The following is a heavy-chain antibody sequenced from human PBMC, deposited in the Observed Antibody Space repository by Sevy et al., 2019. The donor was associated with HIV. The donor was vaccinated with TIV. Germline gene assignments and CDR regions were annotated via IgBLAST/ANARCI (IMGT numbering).Heavy chain of an antibody. V-gene: IGHV4-59*01. CDR2: VNYRGST. CDR3: DRDSSTGITVHGVVTYGMDV. Sequence: SETLSLTCAVSGGSISSYYWTWIRQPPGKGLEWIGYVNYRGSTNYNPSLKSRLTMSVDISKNQFSLKLTSLTAADTAVYYCDRDSSTGITVHGVVTYGMDVWGQGTTVTVSS. CDR1: GGSISSYY. J-gene: IGHJ6*02. D-gene: IGHD3-3*01.